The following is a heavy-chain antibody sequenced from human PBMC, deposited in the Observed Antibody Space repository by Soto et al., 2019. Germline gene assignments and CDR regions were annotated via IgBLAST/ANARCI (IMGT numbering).Heavy chain of an antibody. Sequence: PGGSLRLSCAASGFTFSSYAMHWVRQAPGKGLEWVAVISYDGSNKYYADSVKGRFTISRDNSKNTLYLQMNSLRAEDTAVYYCARDEGLWGQGTLVTVSS. CDR2: ISYDGSNK. CDR1: GFTFSSYA. J-gene: IGHJ4*02. CDR3: ARDEGL. V-gene: IGHV3-30-3*01.